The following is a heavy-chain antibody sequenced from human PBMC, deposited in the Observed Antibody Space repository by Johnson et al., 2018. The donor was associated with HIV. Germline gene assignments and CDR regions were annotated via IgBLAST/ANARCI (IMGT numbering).Heavy chain of an antibody. V-gene: IGHV3-66*01. D-gene: IGHD6-13*01. J-gene: IGHJ3*02. CDR2: IYSDSDT. CDR3: AREQLVLGAFRSDALYI. CDR1: GFTVSYNY. Sequence: MQLVESGGGLVQPGGSLRLSCAASGFTVSYNYMNWVRQAPGKGLEWVSIIYSDSDTYYADSVKGRFTISRDNSKNTLYLQMNSLRAEDTEVYCCAREQLVLGAFRSDALYIWGQGTMVTVSS.